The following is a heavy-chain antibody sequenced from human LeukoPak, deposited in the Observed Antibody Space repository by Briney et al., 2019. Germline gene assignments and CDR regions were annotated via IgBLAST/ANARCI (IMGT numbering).Heavy chain of an antibody. CDR3: ARESDSSGWYDS. D-gene: IGHD3-22*01. CDR1: GFSFDDYA. CDR2: ISGDGGST. V-gene: IGHV3-43*02. J-gene: IGHJ5*01. Sequence: AGSLRLSCAAPGFSFDDYAIHWVRQAPGKGLEWVSLISGDGGSTFYADSVKGRFTISRDNSKNSLYLQMSSLRSKDTALYYCARESDSSGWYDSWGQGTLVTVSS.